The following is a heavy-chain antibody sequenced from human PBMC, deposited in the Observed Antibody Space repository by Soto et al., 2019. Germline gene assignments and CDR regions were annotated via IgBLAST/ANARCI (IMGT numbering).Heavy chain of an antibody. V-gene: IGHV1-18*01. CDR2: ISAYNGNT. CDR1: GYTFTSYV. Sequence: GASVKVSCKASGYTFTSYVISWVRQAPGQGLEWMGWISAYNGNTNYAQKLQGRVTMTTDTSTSTAYMELRSLRSDDTAVYYCARDLGPRGSIAAAGKGYWGQGTLVTVSS. D-gene: IGHD6-13*01. CDR3: ARDLGPRGSIAAAGKGY. J-gene: IGHJ4*02.